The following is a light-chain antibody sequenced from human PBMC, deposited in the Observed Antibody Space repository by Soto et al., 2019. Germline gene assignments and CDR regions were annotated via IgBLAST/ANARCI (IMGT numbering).Light chain of an antibody. CDR3: QTWGTGMGV. CDR1: SGHSSYA. CDR2: LNSDGSH. Sequence: QLVLTQSPSASASLGASVKLTCTLSSGHSSYAIAWHQQQPEKGPRYSMKLNSDGSHSKGDGIPDRFSGFSSGAERYLTISSRQSEDEADYYCQTWGTGMGVFGTGTKLTVL. J-gene: IGLJ1*01. V-gene: IGLV4-69*01.